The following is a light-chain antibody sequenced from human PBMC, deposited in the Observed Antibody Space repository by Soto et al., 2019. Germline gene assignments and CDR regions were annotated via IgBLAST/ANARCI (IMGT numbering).Light chain of an antibody. CDR2: DAS. Sequence: EIVLTQSPAILSLSPGEKATLSCRASQSVSGSLGWYQQKPGQAPRLIIYDASVRATGIPARFSGSGSGTEFTLTISSLQPDDFALYFCQQYYGFCTFGGGTKVDIK. J-gene: IGKJ4*01. CDR3: QQYYGFCT. V-gene: IGKV3-11*01. CDR1: QSVSGS.